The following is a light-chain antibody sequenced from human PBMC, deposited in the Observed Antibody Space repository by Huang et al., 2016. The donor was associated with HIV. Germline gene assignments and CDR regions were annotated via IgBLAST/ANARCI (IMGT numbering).Light chain of an antibody. CDR3: QKYNSAPYT. CDR2: AAS. V-gene: IGKV1-27*01. Sequence: DIQMTQSPSSLSTSVGDRVTITCRASQGAGNSLAWYQQKPGKVPKLLIYAASTLRSGVPSRFSGSGSGTEFTLTISGLQPEDVATYYCQKYNSAPYTFGRGTRLDIK. J-gene: IGKJ2*01. CDR1: QGAGNS.